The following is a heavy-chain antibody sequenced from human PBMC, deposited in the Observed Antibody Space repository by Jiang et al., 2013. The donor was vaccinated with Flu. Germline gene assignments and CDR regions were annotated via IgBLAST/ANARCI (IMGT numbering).Heavy chain of an antibody. CDR1: GYTFTSYD. J-gene: IGHJ6*02. Sequence: GAEVKKPGASVKVSCKASGYTFTSYDINWVRQATGQGLEWMGWMNPNSGNTGFAQKFQGRVTMTRNTSISTAYMELSSLRSEDTAVYYCAKEGREFSSSSGYYYYGMDVWGQGTTVTVSS. V-gene: IGHV1-8*01. CDR2: MNPNSGNT. D-gene: IGHD6-6*01. CDR3: AKEGREFSSSSGYYYYGMDV.